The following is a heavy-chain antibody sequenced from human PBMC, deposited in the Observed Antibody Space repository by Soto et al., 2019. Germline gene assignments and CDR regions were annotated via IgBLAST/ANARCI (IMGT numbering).Heavy chain of an antibody. V-gene: IGHV4-59*01. D-gene: IGHD2-15*01. Sequence: PSETLSLTCTVSGGSISSYYWSWIRQPPGKGLEWIGYIYYSGSTNYNPSLKSRVTISVDTSKNQFSLKLSSVTAADTAVYYCARVLGSGGRAGWFDPWGQGTLVTVSS. CDR2: IYYSGST. CDR3: ARVLGSGGRAGWFDP. CDR1: GGSISSYY. J-gene: IGHJ5*02.